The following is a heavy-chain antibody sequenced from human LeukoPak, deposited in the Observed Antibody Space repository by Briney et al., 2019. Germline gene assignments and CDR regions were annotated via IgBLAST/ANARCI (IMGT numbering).Heavy chain of an antibody. CDR1: GFTFSSYS. Sequence: GGSLRLSCAASGFTFSSYSMNWVRQAPGKGLEWVSSLSSSSSYIYYADSVKGRFTISRDNAKNSLYLQMNSLRAEDTAVYYCARDAMVRGVHTADFDYWGQGTLVTVSS. J-gene: IGHJ4*02. D-gene: IGHD3-10*01. V-gene: IGHV3-21*01. CDR3: ARDAMVRGVHTADFDY. CDR2: LSSSSSYI.